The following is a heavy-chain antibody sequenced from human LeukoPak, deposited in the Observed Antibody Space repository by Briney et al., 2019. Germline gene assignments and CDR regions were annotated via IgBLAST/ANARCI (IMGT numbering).Heavy chain of an antibody. D-gene: IGHD6-13*01. CDR3: ARSTSWYAYFDH. V-gene: IGHV4-39*07. Sequence: PSETLSLTCTVSGGSISSSFYHWGWIRQPPGKGLEWIGSIYYTGSTNYNPSLKSRVAISVDTSKNQFSLKVSSVTAAETAVYYCARSTSWYAYFDHWGQGTLVTVSS. J-gene: IGHJ4*02. CDR2: IYYTGST. CDR1: GGSISSSFYH.